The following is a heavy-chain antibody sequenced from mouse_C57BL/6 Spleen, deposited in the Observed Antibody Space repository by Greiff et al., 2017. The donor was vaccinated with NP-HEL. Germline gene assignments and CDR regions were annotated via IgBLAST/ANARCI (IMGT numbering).Heavy chain of an antibody. Sequence: EVQLVESGGGLVQPGGSLSLSCAASGFTFTDYYMSWVRQPPGKALEWLGFIRNKANGYTTEYSVSVKGRLTIARDNSKSILYLQRNALTAEDRASYYCARYRPRYAMDYWGKGTSVTVSS. CDR1: GFTFTDYY. V-gene: IGHV7-3*01. CDR3: ARYRPRYAMDY. J-gene: IGHJ4*01. CDR2: IRNKANGYTT.